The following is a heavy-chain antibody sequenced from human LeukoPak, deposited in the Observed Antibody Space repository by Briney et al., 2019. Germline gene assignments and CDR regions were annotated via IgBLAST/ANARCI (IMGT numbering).Heavy chain of an antibody. CDR1: GFTVSSNY. V-gene: IGHV3-66*01. CDR2: IYSGGST. Sequence: GGSLRLSCAASGFTVSSNYMSWVRQAPGKGLEWVSVIYSGGSTYYADSVKGRFTISRDNSKNTLYLQMNSLRAEDTAVYYCSRSADYGGEYFQHWGQGTLVTVSS. J-gene: IGHJ1*01. D-gene: IGHD4-17*01. CDR3: SRSADYGGEYFQH.